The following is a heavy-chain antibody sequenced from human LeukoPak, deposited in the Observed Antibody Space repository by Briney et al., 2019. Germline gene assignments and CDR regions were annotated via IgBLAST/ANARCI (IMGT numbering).Heavy chain of an antibody. Sequence: SGGSLRLSCAASGFTLSSYAMSWVRQAPGKGLEWVSAISVSGNTYHADSVKGRFTISRDSSRNTLYLQMNRLRAEDAAVYYCAKGEEDILTGYYPLDWGQGTLVIVSS. D-gene: IGHD3-9*01. J-gene: IGHJ4*02. CDR3: AKGEEDILTGYYPLD. CDR1: GFTLSSYA. V-gene: IGHV3-23*01. CDR2: ISVSGNT.